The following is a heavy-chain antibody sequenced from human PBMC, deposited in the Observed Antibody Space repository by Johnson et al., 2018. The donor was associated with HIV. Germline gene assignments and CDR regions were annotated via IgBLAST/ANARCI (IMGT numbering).Heavy chain of an antibody. V-gene: IGHV3-20*04. Sequence: VQLVESGGGVVRPGGSLRLSCAASGFTFDDYGMSWVRQAPGKGLEWVAGIHWNGGSRGYADSVKGRFTISRDNAKNSLYLQMNSLRAEDTALYYCARGGRYYDPGAFDIWGQGAMVTVSS. CDR3: ARGGRYYDPGAFDI. CDR2: IHWNGGSR. J-gene: IGHJ3*02. D-gene: IGHD3-22*01. CDR1: GFTFDDYG.